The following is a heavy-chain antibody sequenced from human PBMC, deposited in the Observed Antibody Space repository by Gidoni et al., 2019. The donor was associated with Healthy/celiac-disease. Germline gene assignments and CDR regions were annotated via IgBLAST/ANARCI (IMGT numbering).Heavy chain of an antibody. CDR3: AREETLYCSSTSCYALDY. Sequence: QVQLVQSGAEVKKPGSSVKVSCKASGGPFSSYAIRWVRQAPAQGLEWMGRIIPILGIANYAQKFQGRVTITADKSTSTAYMELSSLRSEDTAVYYCAREETLYCSSTSCYALDYWGQGTLVTVSS. J-gene: IGHJ4*02. CDR2: IIPILGIA. CDR1: GGPFSSYA. D-gene: IGHD2-2*01. V-gene: IGHV1-69*04.